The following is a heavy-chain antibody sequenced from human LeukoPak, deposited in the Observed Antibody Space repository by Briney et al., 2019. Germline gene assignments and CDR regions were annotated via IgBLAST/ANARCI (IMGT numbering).Heavy chain of an antibody. Sequence: GGSLRLSCAASGFTFTNYWMNWLRQAPGKGLEWVADIKQDGGAKNYVDSVKGRFTISRDNAKNSLYLQMNNLRVEDTAVYYCARERVTTTSFDYWGQGVLVTVSS. CDR1: GFTFTNYW. J-gene: IGHJ4*02. V-gene: IGHV3-7*01. D-gene: IGHD2/OR15-2a*01. CDR3: ARERVTTTSFDY. CDR2: IKQDGGAK.